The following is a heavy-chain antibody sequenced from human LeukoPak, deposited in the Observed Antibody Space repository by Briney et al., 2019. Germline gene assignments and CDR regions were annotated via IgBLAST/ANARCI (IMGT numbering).Heavy chain of an antibody. CDR2: ISAYNGNT. CDR3: ARDEENYYDSSGYPPTRWFDP. D-gene: IGHD3-22*01. CDR1: GYTFTSYG. Sequence: ASVKVSCKASGYTFTSYGISWVRQAPGQGLEWMGWISAYNGNTNYAQKFQGRVTITTDESTSTAYMELSSLRSEDTAVYYCARDEENYYDSSGYPPTRWFDPWGQGTLVTVSS. J-gene: IGHJ5*02. V-gene: IGHV1-18*01.